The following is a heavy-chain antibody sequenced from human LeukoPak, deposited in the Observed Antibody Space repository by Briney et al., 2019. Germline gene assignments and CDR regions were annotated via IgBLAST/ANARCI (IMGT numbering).Heavy chain of an antibody. V-gene: IGHV3-33*05. Sequence: PGGSLRLSCAASGFIFRSYGINWVRQAPGKGLEWVSGIQYDGSKQYYIDSVKGRFTISRDNSQNTVYLQMNSLRAEDTAVYYCARRDTAMVYCGMDVWGQGTTVTVSS. J-gene: IGHJ6*02. D-gene: IGHD5-18*01. CDR1: GFIFRSYG. CDR2: IQYDGSKQ. CDR3: ARRDTAMVYCGMDV.